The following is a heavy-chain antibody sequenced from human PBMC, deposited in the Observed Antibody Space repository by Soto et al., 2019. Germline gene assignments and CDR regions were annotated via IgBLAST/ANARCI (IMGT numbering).Heavy chain of an antibody. CDR2: ILDDGNNK. D-gene: IGHD3-10*01. Sequence: QVQLAESGGGVVQSGRSLRLSCAASGFTFSNYIMHWVRQAPGKGLEWVAVILDDGNNKYYADSVKGRFTISRDNSKNTLYLQRNSLRTEDTAVYYCARDDEGGSYCDLGYWGQGTLVTVSS. CDR3: ARDDEGGSYCDLGY. J-gene: IGHJ4*02. V-gene: IGHV3-30-3*01. CDR1: GFTFSNYI.